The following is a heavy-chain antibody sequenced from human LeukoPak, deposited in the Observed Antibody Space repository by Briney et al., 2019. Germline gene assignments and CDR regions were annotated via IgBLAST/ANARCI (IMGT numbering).Heavy chain of an antibody. V-gene: IGHV3-7*01. CDR3: AREGSYGLSYFDL. CDR2: IKQDGSEK. Sequence: PGGSLRLSCAASGFTFSSYWMSWVRQAPGKGLEWVANIKQDGSEKYYVDSVKGRFTISRDNAKNSLYLQMNSLRAEDTAVYYCAREGSYGLSYFDLWGRGTLVTVSS. D-gene: IGHD1-26*01. CDR1: GFTFSSYW. J-gene: IGHJ2*01.